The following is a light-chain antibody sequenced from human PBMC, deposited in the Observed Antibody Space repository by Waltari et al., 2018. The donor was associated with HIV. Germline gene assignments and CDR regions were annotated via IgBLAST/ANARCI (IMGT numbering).Light chain of an antibody. CDR3: LLYYGGRQPTWV. V-gene: IGLV7-43*01. J-gene: IGLJ3*02. CDR2: SAD. Sequence: VVTQEPSLTVSPGGTVTLTCTSSTGALTSSSYSSWCQQRPGQAPRPLIYSADKRHAWTPDHFSGSLLGAKAGLTLFGAQPEDEADYFCLLYYGGRQPTWVFGGGTKLTV. CDR1: TGALTSSSY.